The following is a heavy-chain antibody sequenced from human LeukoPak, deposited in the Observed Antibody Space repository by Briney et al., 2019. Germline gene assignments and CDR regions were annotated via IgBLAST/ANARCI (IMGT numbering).Heavy chain of an antibody. D-gene: IGHD6-13*01. Sequence: SETLSLTCTVSGGSISSYYWSWIRQPPGKGLEWIGYIYYSGSTNYNPSLKSRVTISVDTSKNQFSLKLSSVTAADTAVYYCARSSHIAAAGTGPCYYYYYYMDVWGKGTTVTVSS. CDR1: GGSISSYY. CDR3: ARSSHIAAAGTGPCYYYYYYMDV. CDR2: IYYSGST. V-gene: IGHV4-59*01. J-gene: IGHJ6*03.